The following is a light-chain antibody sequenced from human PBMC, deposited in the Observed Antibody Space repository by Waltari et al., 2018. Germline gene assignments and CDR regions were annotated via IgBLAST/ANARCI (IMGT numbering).Light chain of an antibody. V-gene: IGLV3-1*01. CDR1: KLGDKY. CDR2: QDN. CDR3: QAWDTTTAV. Sequence: SYELTQPPSLSVSPGQPASITCSGDKLGDKYACWYQQKPGQSPVLVIYQDNKRPSGIPERFSGSTSGDTATLTISGTQAMDEADYYCQAWDTTTAVFGGGTKLTVL. J-gene: IGLJ3*02.